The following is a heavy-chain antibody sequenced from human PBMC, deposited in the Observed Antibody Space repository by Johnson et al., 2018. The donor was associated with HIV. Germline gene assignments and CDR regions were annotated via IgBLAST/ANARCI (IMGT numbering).Heavy chain of an antibody. CDR1: GFTFSRYW. CDR3: ARHPRAVLTDDAFDS. CDR2: IKQDGSEK. Sequence: VQLVESGGGLVQPGGSLRLSCAASGFTFSRYWMSWVRQAPGKGLEWVANIKQDGSEKYYVDSVKGRFTISRDNAKNSLYLQMNSLRAEDTAVCYCARHPRAVLTDDAFDSWGQGTMVTVSS. V-gene: IGHV3-7*01. J-gene: IGHJ3*02. D-gene: IGHD3-16*01.